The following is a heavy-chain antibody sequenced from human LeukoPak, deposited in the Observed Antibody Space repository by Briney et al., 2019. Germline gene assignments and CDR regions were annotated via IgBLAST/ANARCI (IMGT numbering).Heavy chain of an antibody. CDR2: INPNSGGT. J-gene: IGHJ4*02. CDR1: GYTFTGYY. CDR3: ARSSSSRPFDY. D-gene: IGHD6-13*01. Sequence: GASVKVSCKASGYTFTGYYMHWVRQAPGQGLEWMGWINPNSGGTNYAQKFQGRVTMTRDTCISTAYMELSRLRSDGTAVYYCARSSSSRPFDYWGQGTLVTVSS. V-gene: IGHV1-2*02.